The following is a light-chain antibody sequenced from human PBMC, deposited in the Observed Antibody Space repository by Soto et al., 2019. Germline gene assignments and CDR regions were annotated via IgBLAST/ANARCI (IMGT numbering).Light chain of an antibody. CDR3: SSYTTRNTVL. J-gene: IGLJ2*01. V-gene: IGLV2-14*01. CDR1: SSDIGVYNY. Sequence: QAVVTQPASVSGSPGQSITISCTGTSSDIGVYNYVSWYQQHPGRAPKLMIYEVSNRPSGVSNRFSGSKSGNTASLTISGLQAEDEADYYCSSYTTRNTVLFGGGTKVTVL. CDR2: EVS.